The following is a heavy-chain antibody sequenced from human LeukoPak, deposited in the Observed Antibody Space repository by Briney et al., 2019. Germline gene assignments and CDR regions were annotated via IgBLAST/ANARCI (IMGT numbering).Heavy chain of an antibody. D-gene: IGHD4-23*01. V-gene: IGHV3-49*04. CDR2: IRSKAYGGTT. CDR1: GFTFGDYA. CDR3: ARGGVSVGGNFDY. J-gene: IGHJ4*02. Sequence: GGSLRLSCTASGFTFGDYAMSWVRQAPGKGLEWVGFIRSKAYGGTTEYAASVKGRFTISRDDSKSIAYLQMNSLRAEDTAVYYCARGGVSVGGNFDYWGQGTLVTVSS.